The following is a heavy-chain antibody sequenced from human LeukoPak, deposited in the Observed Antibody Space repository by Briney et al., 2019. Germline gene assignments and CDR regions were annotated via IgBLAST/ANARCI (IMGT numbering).Heavy chain of an antibody. J-gene: IGHJ4*02. V-gene: IGHV3-73*01. CDR1: GFTFSGSA. D-gene: IGHD4-17*01. CDR2: IRSKPNSYAT. CDR3: TRHSATVTTIDY. Sequence: GGSLRLSCAASGFTFSGSAMHWVRQTSGKGLEWVGRIRSKPNSYATAYAASVKGRFTISRDDSKSIAYLQMNSLKTEDTAVYYCTRHSATVTTIDYWGQGTLVTVSS.